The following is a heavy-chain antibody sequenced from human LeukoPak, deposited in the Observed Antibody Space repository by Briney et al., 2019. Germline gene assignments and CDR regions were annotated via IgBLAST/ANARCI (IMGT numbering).Heavy chain of an antibody. J-gene: IGHJ4*02. CDR2: IIPIFGTA. CDR3: ARYPYYYGSGSVPSRWGLDY. D-gene: IGHD3-10*01. Sequence: EASVKVSCKASGGTFSSYAISWVRQAPGQGLEWMGGIIPIFGTANYAQKFQGRVTITADESTSTAYMELSSLRAEDTAVYYCARYPYYYGSGSVPSRWGLDYWGQGTLVTVSS. CDR1: GGTFSSYA. V-gene: IGHV1-69*13.